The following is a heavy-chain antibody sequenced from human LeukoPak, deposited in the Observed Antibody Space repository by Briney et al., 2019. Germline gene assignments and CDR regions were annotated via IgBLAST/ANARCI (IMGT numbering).Heavy chain of an antibody. V-gene: IGHV3-7*05. CDR1: GVTFSSYW. D-gene: IGHD2-2*01. CDR3: ARDQRYCSSSSCPWEPFDY. J-gene: IGHJ4*02. CDR2: IKQDGSEK. Sequence: GGSLRLSCAASGVTFSSYWMIWVRQAPGKGLEWFANIKQDGSEKYYVDSVKGRFTISRDNAKNSLYLQMNSLRAEDTAVYYCARDQRYCSSSSCPWEPFDYWGQGALVTVSS.